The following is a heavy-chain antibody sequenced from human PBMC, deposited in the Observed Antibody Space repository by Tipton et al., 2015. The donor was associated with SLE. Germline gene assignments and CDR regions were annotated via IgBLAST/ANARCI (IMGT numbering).Heavy chain of an antibody. J-gene: IGHJ4*02. CDR3: AREGGMADYYFDL. V-gene: IGHV3-30-3*01. Sequence: SLRLSFAASGFTFSTYAMHWVRQAPGKGLEWVAVISYDATNEYYADSVKGRLTISRDNPKNTLHLQVNSLRGEDTAVYYCAREGGMADYYFDLWGQGTLVTVSS. CDR2: ISYDATNE. D-gene: IGHD5-24*01. CDR1: GFTFSTYA.